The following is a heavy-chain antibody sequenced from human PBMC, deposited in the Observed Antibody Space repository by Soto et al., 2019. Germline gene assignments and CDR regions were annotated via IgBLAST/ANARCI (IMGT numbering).Heavy chain of an antibody. J-gene: IGHJ6*02. V-gene: IGHV4-59*01. Sequence: SETLSLTCTVSGGSISSYYWSWIRQPPGKGLEWIGYIYYSGSTNYNPSLKSRVTISVDTSKNQFSLKPSSVTAADTAVYYCARDRAAAAGRYYGMDVWGQGTTVTVSS. CDR2: IYYSGST. CDR1: GGSISSYY. CDR3: ARDRAAAAGRYYGMDV. D-gene: IGHD6-13*01.